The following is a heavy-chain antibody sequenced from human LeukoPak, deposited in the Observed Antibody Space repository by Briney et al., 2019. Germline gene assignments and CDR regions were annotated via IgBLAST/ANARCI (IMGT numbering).Heavy chain of an antibody. CDR3: VREGTTVALFDY. CDR2: IKQDGSET. D-gene: IGHD6-19*01. V-gene: IGHV3-7*01. Sequence: GGSLRLSCAASGFIFSTYWMSWVRQAPGKGLEWVANIKQDGSETYYVDPVKGRFTISRDNAKDSLYLQMNSLRAEDTAVYYCVREGTTVALFDYWGQGSLVTVSS. CDR1: GFIFSTYW. J-gene: IGHJ4*02.